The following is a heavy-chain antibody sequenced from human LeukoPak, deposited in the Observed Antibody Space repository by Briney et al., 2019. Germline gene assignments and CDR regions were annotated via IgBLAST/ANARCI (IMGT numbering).Heavy chain of an antibody. J-gene: IGHJ4*02. D-gene: IGHD3-22*01. V-gene: IGHV3-64D*06. CDR1: GFTFSSYA. Sequence: PGGSLRLSCSASGFTFSSYAMHWVRQAPGKGLEYVSAISSNGGSTYYADSVKGRFTISRDNSKNTLYLQMSSLRAEDTAVYYCVKDALPYYYDSSGYQYYFDYWGQGTLVTVSS. CDR3: VKDALPYYYDSSGYQYYFDY. CDR2: ISSNGGST.